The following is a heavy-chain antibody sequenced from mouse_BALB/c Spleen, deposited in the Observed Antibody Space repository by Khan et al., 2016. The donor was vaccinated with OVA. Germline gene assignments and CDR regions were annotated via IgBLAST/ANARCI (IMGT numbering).Heavy chain of an antibody. CDR1: GFSLSRYN. CDR2: IWGGGGT. D-gene: IGHD2-14*01. V-gene: IGHV2-6-4*01. CDR3: ARAYYRFDGYYAMDY. Sequence: QVQLKQSGPGLVAPSQSLSITCTVSGFSLSRYNIHWVRQPPGKGLAWLGVIWGGGGTDYNSTLKSRLSIRKDNSKSQVLLKMNSLQTDDTAIYYCARAYYRFDGYYAMDYWGQGTSVTVSS. J-gene: IGHJ4*01.